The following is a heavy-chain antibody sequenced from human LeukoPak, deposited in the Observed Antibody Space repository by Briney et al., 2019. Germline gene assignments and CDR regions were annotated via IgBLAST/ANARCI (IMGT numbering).Heavy chain of an antibody. V-gene: IGHV1-18*01. CDR3: AREEYTGYDHVSPAYFDF. CDR1: VYRFTSYV. Sequence: ASLKDSCKPSVYRFTSYVLSWVRQTPGQGRDWVGWINGYNGETKYAEKFQGRATLTTDKSTSTAYMELRSLGTDDTAVYYCAREEYTGYDHVSPAYFDFWGQGTLVTVSS. J-gene: IGHJ4*02. CDR2: INGYNGET. D-gene: IGHD5-12*01.